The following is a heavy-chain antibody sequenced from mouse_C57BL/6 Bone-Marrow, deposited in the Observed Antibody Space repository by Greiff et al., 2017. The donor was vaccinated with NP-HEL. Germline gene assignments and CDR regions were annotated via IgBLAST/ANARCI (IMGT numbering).Heavy chain of an antibody. Sequence: VQLQQSGAELARPGASVKLSCKASGYTFTSYGISWVKQRTGQGLEWIGEIYPRSGNTYYNEKFKGKATLTADKSSSTAYMELRSLTSEDSAVYFCARERLLWYFDVWGTGTTVTVSS. D-gene: IGHD2-13*01. CDR1: GYTFTSYG. V-gene: IGHV1-81*01. CDR3: ARERLLWYFDV. J-gene: IGHJ1*03. CDR2: IYPRSGNT.